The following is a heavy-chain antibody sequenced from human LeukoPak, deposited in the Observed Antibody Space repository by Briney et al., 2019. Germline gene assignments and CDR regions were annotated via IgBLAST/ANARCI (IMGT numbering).Heavy chain of an antibody. J-gene: IGHJ2*01. CDR3: ARDQPEGSGSYYTPAYWYFDL. CDR2: ISSSGSTI. D-gene: IGHD3-10*01. Sequence: GGSLRLSCAASGFTFSDYYMSWIRQAPGKGLEWVSYISSSGSTIYYADSVKGRFTISRDNAKNSLYLQMNSLRAEDTAVYYCARDQPEGSGSYYTPAYWYFDLWGRGTLVTVSS. CDR1: GFTFSDYY. V-gene: IGHV3-11*01.